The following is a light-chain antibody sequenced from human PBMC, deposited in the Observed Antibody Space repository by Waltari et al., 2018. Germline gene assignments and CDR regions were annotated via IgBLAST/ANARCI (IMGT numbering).Light chain of an antibody. V-gene: IGKV3-11*02. J-gene: IGKJ2*01. Sequence: EIVLTPSPATLSLSPGESASLSCSANQILRSYLAWYQQKPGQTPRLLIYDASKRATGVPARFSGSGSERDFTLTISSLEPEDFAVYYCQQRSSWPPRYTFGQGTKLEIK. CDR2: DAS. CDR3: QQRSSWPPRYT. CDR1: QILRSY.